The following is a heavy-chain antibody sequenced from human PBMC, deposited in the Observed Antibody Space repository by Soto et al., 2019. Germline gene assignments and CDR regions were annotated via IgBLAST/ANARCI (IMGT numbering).Heavy chain of an antibody. J-gene: IGHJ4*02. CDR3: ARRYGDYFDY. CDR1: GGPISSYY. CDR2: IYYNGGST. D-gene: IGHD4-17*01. V-gene: IGHV4-59*08. Sequence: PSETLSLTCTVSGGPISSYYWSWIRQPPGKGLEWIGYIYYNGGSTNYNPSLKSRVTISVDTSKNQFSLKLSSVTAADTAVYYCARRYGDYFDYWGQGTLVTVS.